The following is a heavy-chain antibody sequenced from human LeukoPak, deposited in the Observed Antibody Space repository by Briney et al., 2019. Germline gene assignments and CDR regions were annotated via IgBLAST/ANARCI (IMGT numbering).Heavy chain of an antibody. D-gene: IGHD2-15*01. Sequence: GASVNVSCTVSGYTLTELSMHWVRQAPGKGLEWMGGFDPEDGETIYAQKFQGRVTMTEDTSTDTAYMELTSLRSEDTAVYYCATDPFQYCSGGSCYILDYWGQGTLVTVSS. CDR3: ATDPFQYCSGGSCYILDY. J-gene: IGHJ4*02. CDR2: FDPEDGET. CDR1: GYTLTELS. V-gene: IGHV1-24*01.